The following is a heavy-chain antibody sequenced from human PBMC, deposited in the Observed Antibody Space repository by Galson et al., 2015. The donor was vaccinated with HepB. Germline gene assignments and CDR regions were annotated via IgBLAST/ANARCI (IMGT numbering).Heavy chain of an antibody. V-gene: IGHV1-2*02. D-gene: IGHD3/OR15-3a*01. J-gene: IGHJ4*02. Sequence: SVKVSCKASGYSFSASYMHWVRQAPGQSLEWMGRINPNSGATNYARKFQGRVTMTRGTSSSTAYMDLSSLTSDDTAVYYCARDRTAYPDYWGQGTLVTVSS. CDR2: INPNSGAT. CDR3: ARDRTAYPDY. CDR1: GYSFSASY.